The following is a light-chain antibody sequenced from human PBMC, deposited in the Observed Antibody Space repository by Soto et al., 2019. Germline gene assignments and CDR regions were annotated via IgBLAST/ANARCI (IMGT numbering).Light chain of an antibody. V-gene: IGKV3-11*01. J-gene: IGKJ4*01. CDR3: QYRSNWLP. Sequence: EIVLTQSPATLSLSPGERATLSCRASQSVSSYLAWYQQKPGQAPRLLIYDASNRATGIPARFSGSGSGTDFTLTISSLEPEDFAVYYCQYRSNWLPFGGGTKVEIK. CDR2: DAS. CDR1: QSVSSY.